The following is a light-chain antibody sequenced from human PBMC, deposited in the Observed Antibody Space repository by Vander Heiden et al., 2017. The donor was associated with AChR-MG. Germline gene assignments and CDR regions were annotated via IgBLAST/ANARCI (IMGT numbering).Light chain of an antibody. V-gene: IGKV1-39*01. CDR1: QSIGKF. CDR2: AAS. CDR3: QQCDSTLCLT. Sequence: DIQMTQSPSSLSASVGDRVTITCRASQSIGKFLNWYQQKPGKAPKVLIYAASTLDTGVPSRFSRGGYGTEFTLTISSLQPEDFATYSCQQCDSTLCLTFGGRTKVEVK. J-gene: IGKJ4*01.